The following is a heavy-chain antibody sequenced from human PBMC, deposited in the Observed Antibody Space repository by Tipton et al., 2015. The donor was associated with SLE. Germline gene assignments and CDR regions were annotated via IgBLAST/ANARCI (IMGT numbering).Heavy chain of an antibody. V-gene: IGHV4-59*11. Sequence: TLSLTCTVSGGSIGSHYWNWIRQPPGKGLEWIGYIYYSGSTNYNPSLKSRVTISVDTSKNQFSLKLSSVTAADTAVYYCARVDTYCGGDCLYYFDYWGQGTLVTVSS. D-gene: IGHD2-21*01. CDR1: GGSIGSHY. J-gene: IGHJ4*02. CDR2: IYYSGST. CDR3: ARVDTYCGGDCLYYFDY.